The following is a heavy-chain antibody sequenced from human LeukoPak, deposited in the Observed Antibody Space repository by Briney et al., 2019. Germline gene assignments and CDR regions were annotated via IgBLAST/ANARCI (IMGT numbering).Heavy chain of an antibody. J-gene: IGHJ4*02. CDR2: ISGNGGST. D-gene: IGHD1-26*01. CDR3: AISGGYWAWAH. Sequence: GGSLRLSCAGYGFTFRRYAMSWVRQAPGKGLEWVSGISGNGGSTYYAASVKGRFTISRDNSKNTLYLQMNSLRAEDPAVYYCAISGGYWAWAHWGQGTLVTVSS. CDR1: GFTFRRYA. V-gene: IGHV3-23*01.